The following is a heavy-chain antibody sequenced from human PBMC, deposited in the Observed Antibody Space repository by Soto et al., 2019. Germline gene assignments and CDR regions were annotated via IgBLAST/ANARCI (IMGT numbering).Heavy chain of an antibody. V-gene: IGHV5-51*01. CDR1: GYSFTSYW. CDR2: IYPGDSDT. J-gene: IGHJ3*02. Sequence: GESLKISCKGSGYSFTSYWIGWVRQMPGKGLEWMGIIYPGDSDTRYSPSFQGQVTISADKSISTAYLQWSSLKASDTAMYYCASYYYDSSGYYRVGAFDIWGQGTMVTVSS. CDR3: ASYYYDSSGYYRVGAFDI. D-gene: IGHD3-22*01.